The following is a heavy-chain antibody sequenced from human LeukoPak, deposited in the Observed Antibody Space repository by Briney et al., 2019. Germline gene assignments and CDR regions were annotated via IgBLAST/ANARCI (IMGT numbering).Heavy chain of an antibody. V-gene: IGHV1-2*02. CDR3: ARDKGRITMIVPGY. D-gene: IGHD3-22*01. J-gene: IGHJ4*02. CDR1: GCTFTGYY. Sequence: ASVKVSCKASGCTFTGYYMHWVRQAPGQGLEWMGWINPNSGGTNYAQKFQGRVTMTRDTSISTAYMELSRLRSDDTAVYYCARDKGRITMIVPGYWGQGTLVTVSS. CDR2: INPNSGGT.